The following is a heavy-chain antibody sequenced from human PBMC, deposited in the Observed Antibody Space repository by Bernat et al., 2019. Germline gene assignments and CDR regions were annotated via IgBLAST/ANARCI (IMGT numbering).Heavy chain of an antibody. Sequence: QVQLVESGGGVVQPGRSLRLSCAASGFTFSSYGMHWVRQAPGKGLEWVAVIWYDGSNKYYADSVKGRFTISRDNSKNTLYLQMNSLKTEDTAVYYCTTDLSVGSHAFDIWGQGTMVTVSS. CDR1: GFTFSSYG. J-gene: IGHJ3*02. V-gene: IGHV3-33*01. CDR2: IWYDGSNK. CDR3: TTDLSVGSHAFDI.